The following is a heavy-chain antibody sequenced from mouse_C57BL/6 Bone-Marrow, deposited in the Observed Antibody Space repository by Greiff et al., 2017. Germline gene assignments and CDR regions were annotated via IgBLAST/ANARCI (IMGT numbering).Heavy chain of an antibody. CDR2: ISSGGDYI. D-gene: IGHD2-4*01. J-gene: IGHJ1*03. V-gene: IGHV5-9-1*02. Sequence: EVKVEESGEGLVKPGGSLKLSCAASGFTFSSYAMSWVRQTPEKRLEWVAYISSGGDYIYYADTVKGRFTISRDNARNTLYLQMSSLKSEDTAMYYCTRIYYDYDAWYFDVWGTGTTVTVSS. CDR3: TRIYYDYDAWYFDV. CDR1: GFTFSSYA.